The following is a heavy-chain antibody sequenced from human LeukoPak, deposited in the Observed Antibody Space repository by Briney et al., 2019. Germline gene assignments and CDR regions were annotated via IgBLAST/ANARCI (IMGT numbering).Heavy chain of an antibody. J-gene: IGHJ6*02. Sequence: PGGSLRLSCAASGFTFSSYSMNWVRQAPGKGLEWVSSISSSSSYIYYADSVKGRFTISRDNAKNSLYLQMNSLRAEDTAVYYCARDMGIAVAGTRYCYGMDVWGQGTTVTVSS. V-gene: IGHV3-21*01. CDR3: ARDMGIAVAGTRYCYGMDV. D-gene: IGHD6-19*01. CDR2: ISSSSSYI. CDR1: GFTFSSYS.